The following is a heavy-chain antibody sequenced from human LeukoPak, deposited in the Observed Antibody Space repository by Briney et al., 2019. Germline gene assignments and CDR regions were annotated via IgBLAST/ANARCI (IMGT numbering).Heavy chain of an antibody. Sequence: GGSLRLSCAASGFTFSAFWMHWVRQAPGKGLVWVSAISGSGGSTYYADSVKGRFTISRDNSKNTLYLQMNSLRAEDTAVYYCAKLKGQVTTWDSWGLGIRVTVSS. CDR1: GFTFSAFW. J-gene: IGHJ5*01. D-gene: IGHD2-21*02. CDR2: ISGSGGST. CDR3: AKLKGQVTTWDS. V-gene: IGHV3-23*01.